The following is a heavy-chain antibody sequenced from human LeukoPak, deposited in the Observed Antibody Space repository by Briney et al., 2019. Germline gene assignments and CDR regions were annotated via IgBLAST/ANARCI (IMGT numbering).Heavy chain of an antibody. Sequence: GGSLRLSCAASGFIFSEYYMTWIRQAPGKGLEWVSDIIGSRSYTNYADSVKGRFTISRDKAKNSLYLQMNSLRADDTAVYYCASGGGGMVIGDYWGQGTLVTVSS. CDR3: ASGGGGMVIGDY. CDR1: GFIFSEYY. V-gene: IGHV3-11*06. CDR2: IIGSRSYT. J-gene: IGHJ4*02. D-gene: IGHD3-16*01.